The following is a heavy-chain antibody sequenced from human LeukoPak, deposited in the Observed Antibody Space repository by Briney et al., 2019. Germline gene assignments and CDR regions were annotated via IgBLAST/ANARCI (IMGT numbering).Heavy chain of an antibody. D-gene: IGHD3-10*01. CDR2: INGDGSTT. V-gene: IGHV3-74*01. CDR3: AETASVRGVSY. CDR1: GFTFSTYW. J-gene: IGHJ4*02. Sequence: PGGSLRLSCAASGFTFSTYWMHWVRQAPGKGPLWVSHINGDGSTTNYADFVKGRFTISRDNAKNTLYLQMNSLRAEDTAVYYCAETASVRGVSYWGQGTLVTVSS.